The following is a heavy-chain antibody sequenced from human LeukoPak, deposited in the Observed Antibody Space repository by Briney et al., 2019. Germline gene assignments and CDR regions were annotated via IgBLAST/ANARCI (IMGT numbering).Heavy chain of an antibody. V-gene: IGHV1-2*06. Sequence: ASVKVSCKASGYTFTGYYMHWVRQAPGQGLEWMGRINPNSGGTNYAQKFQGRVTMTRDTSTSTVYMELSSLRSEDTAVYYCARAGGSDIVVVVAATAGLAFDIWGQGTMVTVSS. D-gene: IGHD2-15*01. CDR3: ARAGGSDIVVVVAATAGLAFDI. J-gene: IGHJ3*02. CDR2: INPNSGGT. CDR1: GYTFTGYY.